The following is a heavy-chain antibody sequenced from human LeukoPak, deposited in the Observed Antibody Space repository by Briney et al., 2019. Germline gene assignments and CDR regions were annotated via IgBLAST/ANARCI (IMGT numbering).Heavy chain of an antibody. Sequence: ASVKVSCKVSGYTLTELSMHWVRQAPGKGLEWMGGFDPEDGETIYAQKFRGRVTMTEDTSTDTAYMELSSLRSEDMAVYYCATSLSSGYDYWGQGALVTVSS. CDR3: ATSLSSGYDY. CDR1: GYTLTELS. D-gene: IGHD3-22*01. V-gene: IGHV1-24*01. CDR2: FDPEDGET. J-gene: IGHJ4*02.